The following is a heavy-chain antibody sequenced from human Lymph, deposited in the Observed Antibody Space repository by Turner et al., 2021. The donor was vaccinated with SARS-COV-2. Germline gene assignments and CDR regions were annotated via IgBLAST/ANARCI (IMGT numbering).Heavy chain of an antibody. CDR2: INWSGGSI. CDR1: GFTFDDYA. V-gene: IGHV3-9*01. Sequence: QLVESGGGLVQPGRSLRLSCAASGFTFDDYAMHWVRQAPGKGLEWVSGINWSGGSIAYADSVKGRFTISRDNPKNSLYLQMNSLRAEDTAFYYCAKDLAGTYYSSFDYWGQGTLVTVSS. J-gene: IGHJ4*02. CDR3: AKDLAGTYYSSFDY. D-gene: IGHD1-26*01.